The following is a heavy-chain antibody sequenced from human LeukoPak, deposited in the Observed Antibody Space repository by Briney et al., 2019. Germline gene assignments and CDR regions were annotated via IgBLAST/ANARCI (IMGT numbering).Heavy chain of an antibody. CDR2: INTNTGNP. CDR3: ATSEYSGYDLRYGMDV. CDR1: GYTFTSYA. V-gene: IGHV7-4-1*02. J-gene: IGHJ6*02. Sequence: ASVKVSCKASGYTFTSYAMNWVRQAPGQGLEWMGWINTNTGNPTYAQGFTGRFVFSLDTSVSTAYLQISSLKAEDTAVYYCATSEYSGYDLRYGMDVWGQGTTVTVSS. D-gene: IGHD5-12*01.